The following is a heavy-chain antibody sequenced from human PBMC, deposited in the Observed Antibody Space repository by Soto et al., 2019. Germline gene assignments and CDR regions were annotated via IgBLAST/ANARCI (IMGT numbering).Heavy chain of an antibody. D-gene: IGHD3-3*01. CDR2: IDPGDSYT. J-gene: IGHJ6*02. CDR1: GYSFTSYW. Sequence: GESLKISCKGSGYSFTSYWISWVRQMPGKGLEWMGRIDPGDSYTNYSPSFQGHVTISADKSIITAYLPWISLKASDTAMYYCARQTVNYDFWSGYYNYYYYYGMDVWGQGTTVTVSS. V-gene: IGHV5-10-1*01. CDR3: ARQTVNYDFWSGYYNYYYYYGMDV.